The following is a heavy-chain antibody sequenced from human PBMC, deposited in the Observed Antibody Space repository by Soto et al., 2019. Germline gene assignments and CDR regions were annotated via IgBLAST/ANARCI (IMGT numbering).Heavy chain of an antibody. Sequence: SVKVSCKASGGTFSSYAISWVRQAPGQGLEWMGGIIPIFGTAKYSQKFQGRVTITRDTSASTAYMELSSLRSEDTAVYYCASGAYSSGWLSWGQGTLVTVSS. J-gene: IGHJ4*02. D-gene: IGHD6-19*01. CDR3: ASGAYSSGWLS. CDR1: GGTFSSYA. V-gene: IGHV1-69*05. CDR2: IIPIFGTA.